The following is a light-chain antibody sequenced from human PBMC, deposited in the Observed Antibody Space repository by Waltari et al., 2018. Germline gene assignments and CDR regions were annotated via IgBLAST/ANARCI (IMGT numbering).Light chain of an antibody. Sequence: DIQMTQSPSSLPASLGYRVTITCRTSENINKYLNWYQQKPGKAPKLLIYAASSLQSGVPSRFSGSGSGTDFSLTITGLQPEDFAVYYCQQSYDTPYTFGQGTNLEIK. CDR2: AAS. J-gene: IGKJ2*01. V-gene: IGKV1-39*01. CDR3: QQSYDTPYT. CDR1: ENINKY.